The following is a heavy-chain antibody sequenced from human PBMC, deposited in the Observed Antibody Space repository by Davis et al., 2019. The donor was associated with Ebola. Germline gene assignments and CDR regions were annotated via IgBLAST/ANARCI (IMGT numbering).Heavy chain of an antibody. V-gene: IGHV4-59*08. CDR2: INHSGST. Sequence: MPSETLSLTCTVSGGSISSYYWSWIRQPPGKGLEWIGKINHSGSTNYNPSLKSRVTISVDTSKNQFSLKLSSVTAADTAVYYCARHGGTGQGDPWGQGTLVTVSS. D-gene: IGHD1-1*01. CDR3: ARHGGTGQGDP. J-gene: IGHJ5*02. CDR1: GGSISSYY.